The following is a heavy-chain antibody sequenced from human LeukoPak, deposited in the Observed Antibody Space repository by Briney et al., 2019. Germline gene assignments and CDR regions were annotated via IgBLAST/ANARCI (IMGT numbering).Heavy chain of an antibody. CDR3: ARVRSGNYYYGMDV. CDR2: ISGSGGST. Sequence: PGGSLRLSCAASGFTFSSYAMSWVRQAPGKGLEWVSAISGSGGSTYYADSVKGRFTISRDNSKNTLYLQMNSLRAEDTAVYYCARVRSGNYYYGMDVWGQGTTVTVSS. J-gene: IGHJ6*02. V-gene: IGHV3-23*01. D-gene: IGHD1-26*01. CDR1: GFTFSSYA.